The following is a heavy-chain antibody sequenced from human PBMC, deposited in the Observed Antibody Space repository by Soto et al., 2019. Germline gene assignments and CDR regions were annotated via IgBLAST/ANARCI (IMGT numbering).Heavy chain of an antibody. CDR1: GGSISSSSYY. V-gene: IGHV4-39*01. D-gene: IGHD3-16*02. CDR3: AKTNYDYVWGSYRPDAFDI. Sequence: SETLSLTCSVSGGSISSSSYYWGWIRQPPGKGLEWIGSIYYSGSTYDNPSLKSRVTISVDTSKNQISLKLSSVTAADTAVYYCAKTNYDYVWGSYRPDAFDIWGQGTMVTVSS. CDR2: IYYSGST. J-gene: IGHJ3*02.